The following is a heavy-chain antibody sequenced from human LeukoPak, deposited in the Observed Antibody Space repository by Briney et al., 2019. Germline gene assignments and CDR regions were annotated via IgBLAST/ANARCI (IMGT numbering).Heavy chain of an antibody. D-gene: IGHD3-9*01. CDR3: ARMNYDILTGYYLRAFDV. CDR1: GFTFSSYE. J-gene: IGHJ3*01. CDR2: ISSSGSII. Sequence: GASLRLSCAASGFTFSSYEINWVRQAPGKGLEWVSHISSSGSIIYYADSVKGRFTISRDNPKNSLYLQMNSLRAEDTAVYYCARMNYDILTGYYLRAFDVWGQGTMVTVSS. V-gene: IGHV3-48*03.